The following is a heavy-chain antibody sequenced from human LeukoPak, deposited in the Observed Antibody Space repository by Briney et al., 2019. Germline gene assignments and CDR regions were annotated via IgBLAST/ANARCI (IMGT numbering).Heavy chain of an antibody. D-gene: IGHD6-19*01. Sequence: SVKVSCKASGYTFTSYAISWVRQAPGQGLEWMGGIIPIFGTANYAQKFQGRVTITADKSTSTAYMELSSLRSEDTAVYYCARPVMSSGWYGSAFDIWGQGTMVTVSS. CDR2: IIPIFGTA. CDR3: ARPVMSSGWYGSAFDI. CDR1: GYTFTSYA. J-gene: IGHJ3*02. V-gene: IGHV1-69*06.